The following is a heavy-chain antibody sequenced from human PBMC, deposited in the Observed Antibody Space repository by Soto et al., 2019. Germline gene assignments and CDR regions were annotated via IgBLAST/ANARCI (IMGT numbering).Heavy chain of an antibody. CDR2: INSDGSST. CDR3: ASARAIAAAGISWFDP. D-gene: IGHD6-13*01. J-gene: IGHJ5*02. Sequence: EVQLVESGGGLVQPGGSLRLSCAASGFTFSSFWMHWVRQAPGKGLVWVSRINSDGSSTSYADSVKGRFTISRDNAKNTLYLQMTSLRAEDTAVYYCASARAIAAAGISWFDPWGQGTLVTVSS. CDR1: GFTFSSFW. V-gene: IGHV3-74*01.